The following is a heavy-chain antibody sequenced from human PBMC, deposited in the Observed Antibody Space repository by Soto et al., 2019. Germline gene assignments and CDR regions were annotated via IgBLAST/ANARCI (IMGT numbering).Heavy chain of an antibody. CDR3: AKDRTVADRNFEY. V-gene: IGHV3-23*01. D-gene: IGHD4-17*01. CDR2: ISTSIDAT. CDR1: GFAFSNYA. Sequence: PGWSLRLSCAASGFAFSNYAMHLVRQAPGKGLEWVSSISTSIDATYYADSVKGRFTISRDDSKNTLYLQMNSLRTEDSAVYYCAKDRTVADRNFEYWGKGTQVTVSS. J-gene: IGHJ4*02.